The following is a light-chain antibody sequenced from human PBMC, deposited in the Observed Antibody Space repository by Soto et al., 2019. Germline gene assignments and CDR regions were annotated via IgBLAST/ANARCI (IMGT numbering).Light chain of an antibody. J-gene: IGLJ3*02. CDR1: DSNIGNNY. CDR2: DND. Sequence: QSVLTQSPSVSAAPGQRVTISCSGSDSNIGNNYVSWYQKLPGTAPKLLIHDNDQRPSGIPDRFSGSKSGTSATLGITGIQTGDEADYYCGTWDTSLSAWMFGGGTKVTVL. V-gene: IGLV1-51*01. CDR3: GTWDTSLSAWM.